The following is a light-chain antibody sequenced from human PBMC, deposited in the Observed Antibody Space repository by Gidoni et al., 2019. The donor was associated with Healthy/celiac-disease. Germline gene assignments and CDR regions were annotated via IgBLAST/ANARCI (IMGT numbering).Light chain of an antibody. CDR1: QSVLYSSNNKNY. CDR2: WAS. Sequence: DIVMTQSPDSLAVSLGERATINCKSSQSVLYSSNNKNYLAWYQQKPGQPPKLLRYWASTRESGVPDRFSGSGSGTDFTLTISSLQAEDVAVYYCQQYYSTPYTFXXXTKLEIK. J-gene: IGKJ2*01. V-gene: IGKV4-1*01. CDR3: QQYYSTPYT.